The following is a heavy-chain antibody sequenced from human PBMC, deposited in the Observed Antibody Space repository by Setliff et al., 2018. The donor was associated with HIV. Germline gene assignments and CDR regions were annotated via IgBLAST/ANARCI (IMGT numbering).Heavy chain of an antibody. Sequence: SETLSLTCTLSGGSFGAYHWRWTRQPAGRGLEWIGRIFRSGTTDYKFSLKSRVTISLDTSRNQFSLRLTSVTAEDTAVYYCARDRHYAGLGSYGPWGPGTLVTVSS. D-gene: IGHD3-10*01. CDR1: GGSFGAYH. J-gene: IGHJ5*02. V-gene: IGHV4-4*07. CDR3: ARDRHYAGLGSYGP. CDR2: IFRSGTT.